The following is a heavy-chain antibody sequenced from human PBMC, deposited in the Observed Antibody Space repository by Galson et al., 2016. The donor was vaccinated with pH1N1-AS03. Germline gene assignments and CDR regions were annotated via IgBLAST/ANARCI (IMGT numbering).Heavy chain of an antibody. Sequence: SLRLSCAVSGFRFDDYAMHWVRQAPGKGLEWVSSISWNSNKIDYADSVKSRFTISRDSAKNSLILQMNSLRAEDTALYYCIKGGAASADFFDIWGQGTMVTVSS. CDR3: IKGGAASADFFDI. D-gene: IGHD3/OR15-3a*01. CDR1: GFRFDDYA. J-gene: IGHJ3*02. V-gene: IGHV3-9*01. CDR2: ISWNSNKI.